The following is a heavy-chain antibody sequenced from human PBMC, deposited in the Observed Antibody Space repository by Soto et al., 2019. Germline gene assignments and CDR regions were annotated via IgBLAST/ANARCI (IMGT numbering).Heavy chain of an antibody. CDR1: GYTFTSYG. CDR3: ARDRVDSSSWCLLDY. CDR2: ISAYNGNT. Sequence: QVQLVQSGAEVKKPGASVKVSCKASGYTFTSYGISWVRQAPGQGLEWMGWISAYNGNTNYAQKLQGRVTMTTDTSTSTAYVERRSLRSDDTAVYYCARDRVDSSSWCLLDYWGQGTLVTVSS. J-gene: IGHJ4*02. V-gene: IGHV1-18*01. D-gene: IGHD6-13*01.